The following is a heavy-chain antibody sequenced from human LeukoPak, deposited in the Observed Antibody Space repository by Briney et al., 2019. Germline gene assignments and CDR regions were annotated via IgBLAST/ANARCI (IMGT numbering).Heavy chain of an antibody. D-gene: IGHD6-13*01. CDR2: IIPIFGTA. Sequence: SVTVSCTASGSTFSSYAISWVRQAPGQGLEWMGGIIPIFGTANYAQKFQGRVTITADESTSTAYMELSSLRSEDTAVYHCASRVSGVAAAGTFDYWGQGTLVTVSS. CDR1: GSTFSSYA. CDR3: ASRVSGVAAAGTFDY. J-gene: IGHJ4*02. V-gene: IGHV1-69*13.